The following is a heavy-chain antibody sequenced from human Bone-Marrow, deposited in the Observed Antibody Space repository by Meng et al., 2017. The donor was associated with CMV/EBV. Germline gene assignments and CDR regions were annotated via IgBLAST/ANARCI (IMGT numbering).Heavy chain of an antibody. CDR3: ARAPSIAAPFDY. CDR1: GGTFSSYA. J-gene: IGHJ4*02. Sequence: SVKVSCKASGGTFSSYAISWVRQAPGQGLEWMGGIIPIFGTANYAQKFQGRVTINTDESTTTAYMELSSLRSEDTAVYYCARAPSIAAPFDYWGQGTRVTGYS. D-gene: IGHD6-6*01. V-gene: IGHV1-69*05. CDR2: IIPIFGTA.